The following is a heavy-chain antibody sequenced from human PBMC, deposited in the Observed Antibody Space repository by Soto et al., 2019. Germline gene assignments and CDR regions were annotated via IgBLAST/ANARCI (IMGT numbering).Heavy chain of an antibody. CDR2: ISGSGGST. V-gene: IGHV3-23*01. Sequence: PGGSLRLSCAASGFTFSSYAMSWVRQAPGKGLEWVSAISGSGGSTYYADSVKGRFTISRDNSKNTLYLQMNSLRAEDTAVYYCAVDKDYDILTGYYRDYWGQGTLVTVSS. CDR3: AVDKDYDILTGYYRDY. CDR1: GFTFSSYA. D-gene: IGHD3-9*01. J-gene: IGHJ4*02.